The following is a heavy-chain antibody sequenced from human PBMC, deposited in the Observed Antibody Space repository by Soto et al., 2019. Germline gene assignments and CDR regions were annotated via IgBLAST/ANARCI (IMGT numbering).Heavy chain of an antibody. CDR3: AGGHDILPGWKFTF. J-gene: IGHJ4*02. V-gene: IGHV1-18*01. D-gene: IGHD3-9*01. CDR1: GYDFTNYG. Sequence: QVRLVQSGAEVKKPGASVKVSCKTYGYDFTNYGINWVRQAPGQGRERMGWISAYNGNIVYAQNFRGRATLTTDTPTGSAYMYLRSLRSDDTAVYSCAGGHDILPGWKFTFWGQGTLVTVSS. CDR2: ISAYNGNI.